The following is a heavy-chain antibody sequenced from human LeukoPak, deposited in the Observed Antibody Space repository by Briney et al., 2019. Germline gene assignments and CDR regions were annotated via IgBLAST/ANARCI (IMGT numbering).Heavy chain of an antibody. Sequence: GGSLRLSCAASGFTFNTYAIYWVRQAPGKGLEWVSGICGGGGCTYYADSVKGRFTISRDNSKNTVYLQMNSLTVDDTAVYYCAKTTVGYSSGRFPGWPADCWGQGTLVTVSS. V-gene: IGHV3-23*01. D-gene: IGHD6-19*01. CDR2: ICGGGGCT. J-gene: IGHJ4*02. CDR3: AKTTVGYSSGRFPGWPADC. CDR1: GFTFNTYA.